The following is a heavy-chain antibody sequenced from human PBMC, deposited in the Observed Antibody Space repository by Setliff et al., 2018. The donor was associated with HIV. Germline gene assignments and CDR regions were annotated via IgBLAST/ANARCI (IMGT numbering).Heavy chain of an antibody. CDR3: ARVVVRGVTFIAEYFQH. Sequence: ASVKVSCKASGYTFTSYGISRVRQAPGQGLEWMGWISAYNGNTSYAQKLQGRVTMTTDTSTSTAYMELRSLRSDDTAVYYCARVVVRGVTFIAEYFQHWGQGTLVTVSS. J-gene: IGHJ1*01. V-gene: IGHV1-18*01. CDR1: GYTFTSYG. CDR2: ISAYNGNT. D-gene: IGHD3-10*01.